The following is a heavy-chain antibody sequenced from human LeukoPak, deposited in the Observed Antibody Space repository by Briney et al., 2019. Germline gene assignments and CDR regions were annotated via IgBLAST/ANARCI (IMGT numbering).Heavy chain of an antibody. Sequence: PGGSLRLSCAASGFTFSSYSMNWVRQAPGKGLEWVSSISSSSSYIYYADSVKGRFTISRDNAKNSLYLQMNSLRAEDTAVYYCARDLGSSSWNGAFDYWGQGTLVSVSS. V-gene: IGHV3-21*01. CDR3: ARDLGSSSWNGAFDY. CDR1: GFTFSSYS. CDR2: ISSSSSYI. J-gene: IGHJ4*02. D-gene: IGHD6-13*01.